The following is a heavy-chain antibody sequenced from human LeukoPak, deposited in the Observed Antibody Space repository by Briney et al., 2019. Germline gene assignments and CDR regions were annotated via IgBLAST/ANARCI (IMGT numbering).Heavy chain of an antibody. V-gene: IGHV3-23*01. CDR3: AKIAQIRNKSLLLQD. CDR1: GFTFSSYA. J-gene: IGHJ4*02. CDR2: ISSSGGST. D-gene: IGHD3-22*01. Sequence: GGSLRLSCAASGFTFSSYAMSWVRQAPGKGLEWVSAISSSGGSTYYADSVKGRFTISRDNSKNTLYLQMNSLRAEDTAVYYCAKIAQIRNKSLLLQDWGQGTLVTVSS.